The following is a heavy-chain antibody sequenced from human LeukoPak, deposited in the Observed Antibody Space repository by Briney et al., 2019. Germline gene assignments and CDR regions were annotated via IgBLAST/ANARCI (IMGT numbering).Heavy chain of an antibody. V-gene: IGHV1-8*01. CDR1: GYTFTSYD. J-gene: IGHJ5*02. CDR3: TRTSADYDFWSGYSNWFDP. CDR2: MNPKSAHT. D-gene: IGHD3-3*01. Sequence: ASVNVSCKASGYTFTSYDIHWVRQASGHGLEWMGWMNPKSAHTGLAQRLQGRVTLTRNTSISTAYMELSSLTSEDTAMYYCTRTSADYDFWSGYSNWFDPWGQGTLVTVSS.